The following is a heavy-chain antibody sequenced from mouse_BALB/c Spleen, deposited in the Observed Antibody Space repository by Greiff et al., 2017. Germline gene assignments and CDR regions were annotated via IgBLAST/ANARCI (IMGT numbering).Heavy chain of an antibody. CDR3: ARDRTGTRAMDY. CDR2: ISSGGSYT. Sequence: EVQVVESGGGLVKPGGSLKLSCAASGFTFSSYAMSWVRQSPEKRLEWVAEISSGGSYTYYPDTVTGRFTISRDNAKNTLYLEMSSLRSEDTAMYYCARDRTGTRAMDYWGQGTSVTVSS. V-gene: IGHV5-9-4*01. D-gene: IGHD4-1*01. J-gene: IGHJ4*01. CDR1: GFTFSSYA.